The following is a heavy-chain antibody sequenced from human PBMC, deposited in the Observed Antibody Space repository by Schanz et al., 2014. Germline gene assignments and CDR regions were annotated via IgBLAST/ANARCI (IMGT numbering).Heavy chain of an antibody. J-gene: IGHJ1*01. D-gene: IGHD6-13*01. CDR3: AKGFFLAAAGPEYFQH. V-gene: IGHV3-30*02. CDR1: GFTFSSYG. Sequence: QVQLVESGGGVVQPGGSLRLSCAASGFTFSSYGMHWVRQAPGKGLEWVAFIRYDGSNKYYADSVKGRFTISRDNSKNTLYLQMNSLRAEDTAVYYCAKGFFLAAAGPEYFQHWGQGTLVTVSS. CDR2: IRYDGSNK.